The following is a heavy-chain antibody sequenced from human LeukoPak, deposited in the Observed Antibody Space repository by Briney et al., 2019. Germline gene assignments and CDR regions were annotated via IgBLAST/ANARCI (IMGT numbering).Heavy chain of an antibody. Sequence: GASLKISCKGSGYSFSSYWIGWVRQMPGKGLEWMGIIYPGDSDTRYSPSFQGQVTISADKSISTAYLQWSSLKASDTAMYYCARLRDYYYYGMDVWGQGTTVTVSS. CDR1: GYSFSSYW. CDR2: IYPGDSDT. J-gene: IGHJ6*02. CDR3: ARLRDYYYYGMDV. V-gene: IGHV5-51*01.